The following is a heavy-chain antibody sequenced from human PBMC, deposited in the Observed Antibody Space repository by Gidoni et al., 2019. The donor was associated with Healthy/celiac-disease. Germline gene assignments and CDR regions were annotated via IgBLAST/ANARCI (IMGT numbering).Heavy chain of an antibody. V-gene: IGHV4-34*01. CDR2: INHSGST. CDR3: ARRTNNFPTDY. J-gene: IGHJ4*02. Sequence: QVQLQQWGAGLLKPSETLSLTCAVYGGSFSGYYWSWIRQPPGKGLEWSGEINHSGSTNYNPSLKSRVTISVDTSKKQFSLKLSSVTAADTAVYYCARRTNNFPTDYWGQGTLVTVSS. CDR1: GGSFSGYY.